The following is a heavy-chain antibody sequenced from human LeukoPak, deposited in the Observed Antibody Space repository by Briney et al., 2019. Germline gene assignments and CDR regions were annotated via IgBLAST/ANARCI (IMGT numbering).Heavy chain of an antibody. CDR1: GGTFISYA. CDR2: IIPIFGTA. D-gene: IGHD1-26*01. CDR3: ARDGDSGSYYTDY. Sequence: SVKVSCKASGGTFISYAISWVRQAPGQGLEWMGGIIPIFGTANYAQKFQGRVTITADESTSTAYMELSSLRSEDTAVYYCARDGDSGSYYTDYWGQGTLVTVSS. J-gene: IGHJ4*02. V-gene: IGHV1-69*13.